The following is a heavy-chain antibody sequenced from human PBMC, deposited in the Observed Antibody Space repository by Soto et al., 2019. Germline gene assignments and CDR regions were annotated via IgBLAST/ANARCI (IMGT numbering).Heavy chain of an antibody. CDR3: AHCDFGVVIINYFDY. CDR2: IYWNDDK. Sequence: QITLKESGPTLVKPTQTLTLTCTFSGFSLSTSGVGVGWIRQPPGKALEWLALIYWNDDKRYSPSLKSRLTITKDTSKNQVVLTMTNMDPVDTATYYCAHCDFGVVIINYFDYWGQGTLVTVSS. D-gene: IGHD3-3*01. CDR1: GFSLSTSGVG. V-gene: IGHV2-5*01. J-gene: IGHJ4*02.